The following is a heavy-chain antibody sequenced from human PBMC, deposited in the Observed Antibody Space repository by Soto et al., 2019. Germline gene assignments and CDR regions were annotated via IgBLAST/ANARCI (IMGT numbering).Heavy chain of an antibody. V-gene: IGHV1-69*08. CDR1: GGTFSSYT. CDR2: IIPILGIA. D-gene: IGHD5-12*01. CDR3: ARDIGCYSGYERGDA. J-gene: IGHJ5*02. Sequence: QVQLVQSGAEVKKPGSSVKVSCKASGGTFSSYTISWVRQAPGQGLEWMGRIIPILGIANYAQKFQGRVTMTADKSTSTAYMELSSLRSEDTAVYDCARDIGCYSGYERGDAWGQGTLVTVSS.